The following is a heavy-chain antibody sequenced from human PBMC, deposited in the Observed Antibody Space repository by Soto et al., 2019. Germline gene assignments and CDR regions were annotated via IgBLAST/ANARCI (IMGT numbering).Heavy chain of an antibody. D-gene: IGHD2-15*01. CDR1: GFTFSNAW. Sequence: PGGSLRLSCAASGFTFSNAWMSWGRQAPGKGLEWVGRIKSKTDGGTTDYAAPVKGRFTISRDDSKNTRYLQINSLKTEDAAVYYSTTGLPARPGDIAVVVAATSLATPNYWGQGTLVTVSS. J-gene: IGHJ4*02. V-gene: IGHV3-15*01. CDR3: TTGLPARPGDIAVVVAATSLATPNY. CDR2: IKSKTDGGTT.